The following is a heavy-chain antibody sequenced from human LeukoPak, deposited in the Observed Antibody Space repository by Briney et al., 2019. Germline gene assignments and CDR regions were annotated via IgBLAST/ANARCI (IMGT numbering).Heavy chain of an antibody. D-gene: IGHD2-2*01. CDR2: ISAYNGNT. CDR1: GYTFTSYG. J-gene: IGHJ4*02. Sequence: ASVKVSCKASGYTFTSYGISWVRQAPGQGLEWMGWISAYNGNTNYAQKLQGRVTMTTDTSTSTACMELRSLRSDDTAVYYCARDPSSVGGPTAFDYWGQGTLVTVSS. V-gene: IGHV1-18*01. CDR3: ARDPSSVGGPTAFDY.